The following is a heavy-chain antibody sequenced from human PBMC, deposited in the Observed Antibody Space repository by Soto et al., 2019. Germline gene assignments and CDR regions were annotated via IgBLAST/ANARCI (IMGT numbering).Heavy chain of an antibody. CDR3: ARHAPYGILTPDV. J-gene: IGHJ6*02. CDR1: GCSISSYY. Sequence: PSETLSLTCTVSGCSISSYYWGWIRQPPGKGLEWIGYIYYSGSTNYNPSLKSRVTISVDTSKNQFSLKLSSVTAADTAVYYCARHAPYGILTPDVWGQGTTVTVSS. D-gene: IGHD3-9*01. V-gene: IGHV4-59*08. CDR2: IYYSGST.